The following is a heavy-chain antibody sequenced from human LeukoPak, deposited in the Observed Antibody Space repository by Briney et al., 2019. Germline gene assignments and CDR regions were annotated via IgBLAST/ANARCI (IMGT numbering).Heavy chain of an antibody. CDR3: ARGSSSPKSFDL. J-gene: IGHJ5*02. V-gene: IGHV3-53*01. D-gene: IGHD2-2*01. CDR2: IYSDGRT. CDR1: GFTVSANY. Sequence: PGGSLRLSCAASGFTVSANYMSWVRQAPGKGLEWVSIIYSDGRTYYADSVKGRFTISRDNSENTLDLQINSLRAQDTAVYYCARGSSSPKSFDLWGQGTLVTVSS.